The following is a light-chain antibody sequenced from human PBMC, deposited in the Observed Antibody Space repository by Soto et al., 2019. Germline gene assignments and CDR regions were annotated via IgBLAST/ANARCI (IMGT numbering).Light chain of an antibody. CDR1: QSVSNNY. Sequence: EVVLTQSPGTLSLSPGERASLSCRASQSVSNNYLAWYQQKPGQSPKLHIFGSSDRATGIPDMFSGSGSGTDFTVTICRLEPEDFAVYYCQQYGSSPPYTFGQGNKLEIK. CDR2: GSS. V-gene: IGKV3-20*01. J-gene: IGKJ2*01. CDR3: QQYGSSPPYT.